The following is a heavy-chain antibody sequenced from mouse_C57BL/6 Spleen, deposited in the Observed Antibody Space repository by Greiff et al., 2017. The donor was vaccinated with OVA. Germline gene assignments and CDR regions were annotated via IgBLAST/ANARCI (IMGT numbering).Heavy chain of an antibody. CDR3: ARGDYYDYDVSFAY. D-gene: IGHD2-4*01. CDR1: GYTFTDYN. J-gene: IGHJ3*01. CDR2: INPNNGGT. Sequence: EVQLQQSGPELVKPGASVKMSCKASGYTFTDYNMHWVKQSHGKSLEWIGYINPNNGGTSYNQKFKGKATLTVNKSSSTAYMELRSLTSEDSAVYYCARGDYYDYDVSFAYWGQGTLVTVSA. V-gene: IGHV1-22*01.